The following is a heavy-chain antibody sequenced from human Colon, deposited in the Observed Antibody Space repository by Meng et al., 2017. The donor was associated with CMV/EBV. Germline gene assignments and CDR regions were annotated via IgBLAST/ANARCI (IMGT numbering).Heavy chain of an antibody. CDR2: INHSGST. CDR3: ARAPDIGGRPPGPFQY. CDR1: GESFSGFY. V-gene: IGHV4-34*01. J-gene: IGHJ4*02. Sequence: QVQPAEWGLGLLKPSGTLSRTCAVYGESFSGFYWSWIRQPPGKGLEWIGEINHSGSTNYNPSLKSRVTISVDTSKNQFSLKLSSVTAADTAVYYCARAPDIGGRPPGPFQYWSQGALVTVSS. D-gene: IGHD5-12*01.